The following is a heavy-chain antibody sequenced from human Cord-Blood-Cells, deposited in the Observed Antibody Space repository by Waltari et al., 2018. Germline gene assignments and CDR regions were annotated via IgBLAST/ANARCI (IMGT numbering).Heavy chain of an antibody. CDR2: IIPIFGTA. D-gene: IGHD2-21*01. V-gene: IGHV1-69*01. CDR1: GGTFSSYA. Sequence: QVQLVQSGAEVKKPGSSVKVSCKASGGTFSSYAISWVRQAPGQGLEWMGVIIPIFGTANYAQKFQGRVTITADESTSTAYMELSSLRSEDTAVYYCARGAAYCGGDCYDYWGQGTLVTVSS. CDR3: ARGAAYCGGDCYDY. J-gene: IGHJ4*02.